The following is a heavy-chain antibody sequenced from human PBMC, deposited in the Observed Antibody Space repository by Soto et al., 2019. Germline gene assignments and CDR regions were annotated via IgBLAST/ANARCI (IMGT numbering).Heavy chain of an antibody. CDR3: ASRRDYGDYDAFDI. Sequence: GASVKVSCKASGYTFTSYDINWVRQATGQGLEWMGWMSANNGNTNYAQKLQGRVTMTTDTSTSTAYMELRSLRSDDTAVYYCASRRDYGDYDAFDIWGQGTMVTV. V-gene: IGHV1-18*01. J-gene: IGHJ3*02. CDR2: MSANNGNT. CDR1: GYTFTSYD. D-gene: IGHD4-17*01.